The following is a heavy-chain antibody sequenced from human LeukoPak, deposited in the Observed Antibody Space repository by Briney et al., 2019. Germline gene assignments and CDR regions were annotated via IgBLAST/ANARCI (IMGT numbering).Heavy chain of an antibody. Sequence: GGSLRLSCAASGFTFSSYSMNWVRQAPGKGLEWVSSISSSSSYIYYADSVKGRFTISRDNAKNSLYLQIYSLRAEDTAVYYCASAADTDGYDYWGQGTLVTVSS. D-gene: IGHD5-18*01. CDR2: ISSSSSYI. J-gene: IGHJ4*02. CDR1: GFTFSSYS. V-gene: IGHV3-21*01. CDR3: ASAADTDGYDY.